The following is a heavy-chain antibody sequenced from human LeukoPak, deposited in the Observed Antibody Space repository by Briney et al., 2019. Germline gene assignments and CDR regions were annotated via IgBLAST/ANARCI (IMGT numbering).Heavy chain of an antibody. D-gene: IGHD2-21*02. J-gene: IGHJ4*02. Sequence: SVKVSCKASGGTLSSYAISWVRQAPGQGLEWMGGIIPIFGTANYAQKFQGRVTITTDESTSTAYMELSSLRSEDTAVYYCARVTAFPRGYFDYWGQGTLVTVSS. CDR1: GGTLSSYA. V-gene: IGHV1-69*05. CDR3: ARVTAFPRGYFDY. CDR2: IIPIFGTA.